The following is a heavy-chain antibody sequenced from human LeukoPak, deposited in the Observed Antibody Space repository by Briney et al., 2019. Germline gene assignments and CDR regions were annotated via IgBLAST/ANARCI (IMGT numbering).Heavy chain of an antibody. D-gene: IGHD2-2*01. CDR2: IKEDGSER. CDR1: GFTFSSYS. V-gene: IGHV3-7*01. CDR3: ARGSEVVAAANNWFDP. Sequence: GGSLRLSCAASGFTFSSYSMSWVRQAPGKGLEWVANIKEDGSERYYVDSVKGRFTISRDNAKNSLYLQMNSLRAEDTAVYYCARGSEVVAAANNWFDPWGQGTLVTVSS. J-gene: IGHJ5*02.